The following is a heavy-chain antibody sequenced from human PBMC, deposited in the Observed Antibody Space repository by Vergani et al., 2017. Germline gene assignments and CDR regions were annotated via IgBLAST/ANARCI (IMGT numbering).Heavy chain of an antibody. V-gene: IGHV3-23*01. Sequence: EVQLLESGGGLVQPGGSLRLSCAASGFTFSSYAMSWVRQAPGKGLEWVSAISGSGGSTYYADSVKGRFTISRDNSKNTLYLQMNSLRAEDTAVYYCAKDRAIVPAAIMDAFDIWGQGTMVTVSS. D-gene: IGHD2-2*01. J-gene: IGHJ3*02. CDR1: GFTFSSYA. CDR2: ISGSGGST. CDR3: AKDRAIVPAAIMDAFDI.